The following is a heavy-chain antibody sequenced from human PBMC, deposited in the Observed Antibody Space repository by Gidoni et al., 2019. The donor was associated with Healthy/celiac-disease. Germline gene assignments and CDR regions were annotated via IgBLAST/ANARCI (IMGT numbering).Heavy chain of an antibody. J-gene: IGHJ6*02. CDR3: ARGRQWFRESQYYYGMDV. V-gene: IGHV1-2*04. CDR1: GYTFTGYY. Sequence: QVQLVQSGAEVKKPGASVKVSCKASGYTFTGYYMRWVRQAPGQGLEWMGWSNPNSGGTNYAQKCQGWVTMTRDTSISTAYMELSRLRSDDTAVYYCARGRQWFRESQYYYGMDVWGQGTTVTVSS. CDR2: SNPNSGGT. D-gene: IGHD3-10*01.